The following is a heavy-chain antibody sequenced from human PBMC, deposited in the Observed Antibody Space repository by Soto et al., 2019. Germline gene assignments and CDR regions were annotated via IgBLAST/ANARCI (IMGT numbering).Heavy chain of an antibody. V-gene: IGHV3-30*03. D-gene: IGHD3-3*01. CDR3: AREKVLRFLEWLPRNYYYGMDV. J-gene: IGHJ6*02. Sequence: GGSLRLSCAASGFTFRTYGMHWVRQAPGKGLEWVAVISYDGSNKYYADSVKGRFTISRDNSKNTLYLQMNSLRAEDTAVYYCAREKVLRFLEWLPRNYYYGMDVWGQGTTVPVSS. CDR1: GFTFRTYG. CDR2: ISYDGSNK.